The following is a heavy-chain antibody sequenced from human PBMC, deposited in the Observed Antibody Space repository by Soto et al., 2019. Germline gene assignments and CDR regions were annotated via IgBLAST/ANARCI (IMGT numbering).Heavy chain of an antibody. CDR2: IYWDDDK. CDR3: AQPAYGDYGDAFDI. CDR1: GFSLSSSGVG. V-gene: IGHV2-5*02. D-gene: IGHD4-17*01. Sequence: QITLKESGPALVKPTQPLTLTCTFSGFSLSSSGVGVGWIRQPPGKALEWLALIYWDDDKRYSPSLKSRLTITDDTTKTQVVLTMTNMDPVDTATYYCAQPAYGDYGDAFDIWGQGTMVTVSS. J-gene: IGHJ3*02.